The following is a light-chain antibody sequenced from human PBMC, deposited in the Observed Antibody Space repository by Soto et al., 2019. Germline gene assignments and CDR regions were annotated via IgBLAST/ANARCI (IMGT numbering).Light chain of an antibody. CDR1: QSVSSSY. J-gene: IGKJ3*01. V-gene: IGKV3-20*01. CDR3: QQSGSSLFT. CDR2: GAS. Sequence: ETVLTQSPGTLSLSPGERATLSCRASQSVSSSYLAWYQQKPGQAPRLVIYGASSRATGIPDRFSGSGSGTAFTLTISRLEPEDSAVYYCQQSGSSLFTFGPGTKVDIK.